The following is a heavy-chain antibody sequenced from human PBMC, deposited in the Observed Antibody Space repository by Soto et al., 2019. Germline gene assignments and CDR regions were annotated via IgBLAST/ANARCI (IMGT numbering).Heavy chain of an antibody. CDR1: GGSISSSSYY. J-gene: IGHJ5*02. CDR2: IYYSGST. D-gene: IGHD2-21*02. Sequence: PSETLSLTCTVSGGSISSSSYYWGWIRQPPGKRLEWIGSIYYSGSTYYNPSLKSRVTISVDTSKNQFSLNLSSVTAADTAVYYCAIRLVYFGGDCYLSPPRNWFDPWGQGTLVTVSS. V-gene: IGHV4-39*01. CDR3: AIRLVYFGGDCYLSPPRNWFDP.